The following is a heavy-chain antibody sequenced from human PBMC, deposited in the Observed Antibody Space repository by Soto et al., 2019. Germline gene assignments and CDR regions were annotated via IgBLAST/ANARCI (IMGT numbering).Heavy chain of an antibody. D-gene: IGHD6-13*01. J-gene: IGHJ5*02. V-gene: IGHV4-39*01. CDR1: GGSISSSSYY. CDR3: ARQRIAAAAYNWFDP. Sequence: PSETLSLTCTASGGSISSSSYYWGWTRQPPGKGLEWIGGIYYSGSTYYNPSLKSRVTISVDTSKNQFSLKLSSVTAADTAVYYCARQRIAAAAYNWFDPWGQGTLVTVSS. CDR2: IYYSGST.